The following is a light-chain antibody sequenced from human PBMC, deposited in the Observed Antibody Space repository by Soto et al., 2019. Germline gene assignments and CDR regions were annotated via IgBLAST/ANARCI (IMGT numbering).Light chain of an antibody. Sequence: IVMTQSPATLSVSPGERATLSCRASQSVTNNLAWYQQKPGQAPRLLIYSASTRATGVPARFSAGGSGTQFTLTIRGLQSEDFVLYYYQPYSIWPPPFGQATKVQIK. V-gene: IGKV3-15*01. J-gene: IGKJ1*01. CDR3: QPYSIWPPP. CDR1: QSVTNN. CDR2: SAS.